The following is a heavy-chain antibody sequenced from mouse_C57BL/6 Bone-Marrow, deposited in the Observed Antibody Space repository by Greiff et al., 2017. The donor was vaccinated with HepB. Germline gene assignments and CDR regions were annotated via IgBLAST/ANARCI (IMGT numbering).Heavy chain of an antibody. Sequence: EVQGVESGGGLVQPGGSLKLSCAASGFTFSDYYMYWVRQTPEKRLEWVAYISNGGGSTYYPDTVKGRFTISRDNAKNTLYLQMSRLKSEDTAMYYCARHRLGFAYWGQGTLVTVSA. CDR2: ISNGGGST. CDR3: ARHRLGFAY. V-gene: IGHV5-12*01. D-gene: IGHD1-2*01. CDR1: GFTFSDYY. J-gene: IGHJ3*01.